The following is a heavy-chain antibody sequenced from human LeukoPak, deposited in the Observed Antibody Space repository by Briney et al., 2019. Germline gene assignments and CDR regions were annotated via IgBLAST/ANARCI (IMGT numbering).Heavy chain of an antibody. CDR3: AGSLGANDYDYVWGSYRYTGQVDY. Sequence: GSLRLSCAASGFTFTNAWMSWIRQTPGKGLEWIGYIYYNGDTHYNPSLNSRLSMSVDTPNKQFSLNLSSVTAADTAVYYCAGSLGANDYDYVWGSYRYTGQVDYWGQGTLVTVSS. J-gene: IGHJ4*02. CDR1: GFTFTNAW. D-gene: IGHD3-16*02. V-gene: IGHV4-59*08. CDR2: IYYNGDT.